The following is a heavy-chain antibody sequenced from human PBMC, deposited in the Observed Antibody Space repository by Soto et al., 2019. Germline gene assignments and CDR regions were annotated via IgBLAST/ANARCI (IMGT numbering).Heavy chain of an antibody. CDR1: GFTFSNAW. CDR3: TTVQDEPPPEDIVVVPAAIF. Sequence: GGSLRLSCAASGFTFSNAWMNWVRQAPGKGLEWVGRIKSKTDGGTTDYAAPVKGRFTISRDDSKNTLYLQMNSLKTEDTAVYYCTTVQDEPPPEDIVVVPAAIFWGQGTLVTVSS. CDR2: IKSKTDGGTT. J-gene: IGHJ4*02. V-gene: IGHV3-15*07. D-gene: IGHD2-2*02.